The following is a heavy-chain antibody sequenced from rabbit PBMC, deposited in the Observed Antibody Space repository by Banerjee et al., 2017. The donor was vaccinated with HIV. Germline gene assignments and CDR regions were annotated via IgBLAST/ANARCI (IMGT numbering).Heavy chain of an antibody. V-gene: IGHV1S40*01. Sequence: QSLEESGGDLVQPGASLTLTCTASGFSFSNNYVMCWVRQAPGKGLEWIGCIYISSGSTWYASWAIGRFTISKASSTTVTLQMTSLTAADTATYFCLRRWHSTDLWGPGTLVTVS. J-gene: IGHJ6*01. CDR2: IYISSGST. CDR3: LRRWHSTDL. CDR1: GFSFSNNYV. D-gene: IGHD7-1*01.